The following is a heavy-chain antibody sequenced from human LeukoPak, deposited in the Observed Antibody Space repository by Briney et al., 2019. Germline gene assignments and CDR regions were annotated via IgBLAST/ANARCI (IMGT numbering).Heavy chain of an antibody. Sequence: PGGSLRLSCAASGFTFSSYWTSWVRQAPGKGLEWVANIKQDGSEKYYVDSVKGRFTISRDNAKNSLYLQMNSLRAEDTAVYYCARVTKQDAFDIWGQGKMVTVSS. D-gene: IGHD3-3*01. J-gene: IGHJ3*02. V-gene: IGHV3-7*01. CDR2: IKQDGSEK. CDR1: GFTFSSYW. CDR3: ARVTKQDAFDI.